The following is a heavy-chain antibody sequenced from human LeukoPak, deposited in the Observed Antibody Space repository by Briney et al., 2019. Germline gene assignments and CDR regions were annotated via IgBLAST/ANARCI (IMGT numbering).Heavy chain of an antibody. D-gene: IGHD2-21*02. CDR1: GGSIRSYY. V-gene: IGHV4-59*08. CDR2: IYYSGST. J-gene: IGHJ3*02. Sequence: SETLSLTCTVSGGSIRSYYWSWIRQPPGKGLEWIGYIYYSGSTYYNPSLKSRVTISVDTSKNQFSLKLSSVTAADTAVYYCARPYDSHAFDIWGQGTMVTVSS. CDR3: ARPYDSHAFDI.